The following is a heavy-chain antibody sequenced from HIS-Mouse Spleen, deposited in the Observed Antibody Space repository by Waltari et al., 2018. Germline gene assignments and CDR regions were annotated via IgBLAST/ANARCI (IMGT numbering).Heavy chain of an antibody. V-gene: IGHV3-30*04. J-gene: IGHJ4*02. CDR1: GFTFSSYA. CDR3: ARDHSGWYFDY. D-gene: IGHD6-19*01. Sequence: QVQLVESGGGVVQPGRSLRLSCAASGFTFSSYAMHWVRQAPGKGVEWVAVISYDGKKKYYADSVKSRFPISRDNSKNTLYLQMNSLRAEDTAVYYCARDHSGWYFDYWGQGTLVTVSS. CDR2: ISYDGKKK.